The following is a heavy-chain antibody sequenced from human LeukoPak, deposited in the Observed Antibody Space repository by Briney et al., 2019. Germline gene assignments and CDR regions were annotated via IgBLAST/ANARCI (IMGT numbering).Heavy chain of an antibody. CDR2: ISGSGGST. CDR1: GFTFSSYA. D-gene: IGHD5-18*01. V-gene: IGHV3-23*01. CDR3: AKDQRGYSYAQTSAFDI. Sequence: GGSLRLSCAASGFTFSSYAMSWVRQAPGKGLEWVSAISGSGGSTYYADSVKGRFTISRDNSKNTLYLQMNSLRAEDTAVYYCAKDQRGYSYAQTSAFDIWGQGTMVTVSS. J-gene: IGHJ3*02.